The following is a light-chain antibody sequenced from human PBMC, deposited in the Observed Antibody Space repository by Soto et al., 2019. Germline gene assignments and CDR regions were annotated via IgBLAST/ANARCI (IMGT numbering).Light chain of an antibody. J-gene: IGKJ1*01. CDR3: QQYGRSPPT. CDR1: QSVSSIF. CDR2: GAS. Sequence: ETVLTQSPGTLSLSPGERATLSCRTSQSVSSIFLAWYQQKPGQAPRLLIYGASSRATGIPDRFSGSGSGTDFTLTISRLESEDFAVYYCQQYGRSPPTFGQGTKVEIK. V-gene: IGKV3-20*01.